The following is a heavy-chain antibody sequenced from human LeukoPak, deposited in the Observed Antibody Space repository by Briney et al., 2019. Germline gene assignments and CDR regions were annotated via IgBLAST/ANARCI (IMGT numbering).Heavy chain of an antibody. J-gene: IGHJ4*02. V-gene: IGHV4-34*01. CDR1: GGSSSIFY. D-gene: IGHD3-3*01. CDR2: INHTGST. CDR3: ATGPRWYFGY. Sequence: TETLSLTCAVYGGSSSIFYYTWIRQPPGKGLEWIGEINHTGSTNYNPSLKSRVTISVDTCKNQFSLKLNSLTAADTAVYYCATGPRWYFGYWGQGTLVT.